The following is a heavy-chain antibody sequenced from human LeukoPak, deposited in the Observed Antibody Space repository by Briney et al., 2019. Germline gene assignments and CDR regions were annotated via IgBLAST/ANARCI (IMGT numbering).Heavy chain of an antibody. V-gene: IGHV3-9*01. J-gene: IGHJ4*02. CDR2: ISWNSGSI. CDR3: ARSSGWSDY. D-gene: IGHD6-19*01. Sequence: GGSLRLSCAASGFTFDDYAMHWVRQAPGKGLEWVSGISWNSGSIGYADSVKGRFTISRDNAKNSLYLQMNSLRAEDTAVYYCARSSGWSDYWGQGTLVTVSS. CDR1: GFTFDDYA.